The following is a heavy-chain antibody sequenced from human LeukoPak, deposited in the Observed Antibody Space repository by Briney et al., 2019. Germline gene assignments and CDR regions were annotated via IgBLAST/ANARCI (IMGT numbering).Heavy chain of an antibody. J-gene: IGHJ3*02. CDR2: IYYSGST. CDR1: DGSISSYY. CDR3: ARNILTAGYDAFDI. Sequence: SETLSLTCTVCDGSISSYYWSWIRQPPAQALECFGYIYYSGSTNYNPSLKSRVTISVDTSKNQFSLKLSSVTAADTAVYYCARNILTAGYDAFDIWGQGTMVTVSS. D-gene: IGHD3-9*01. V-gene: IGHV4-59*01.